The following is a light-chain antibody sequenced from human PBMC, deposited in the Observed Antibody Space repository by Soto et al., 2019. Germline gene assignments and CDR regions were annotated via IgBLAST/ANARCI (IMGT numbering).Light chain of an antibody. V-gene: IGKV3-20*01. CDR2: GAS. Sequence: EIMLTQSPYTLSLSTGERATLSCRAAQSVGTRLAWYQHKTGQAPRLLISGASSRATGIPDRFTGSGSETSFTLTISRLEPEDFALYYCQHYQSGHPIAFGQGTRLEIK. CDR3: QHYQSGHPIA. CDR1: QSVGTR. J-gene: IGKJ5*01.